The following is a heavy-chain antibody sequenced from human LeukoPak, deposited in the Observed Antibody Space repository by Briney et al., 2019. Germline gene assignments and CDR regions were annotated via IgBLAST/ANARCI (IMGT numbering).Heavy chain of an antibody. CDR1: AFTFNRYS. J-gene: IGHJ4*02. CDR3: ARDCSGGSCGRYYFDY. V-gene: IGHV3-21*01. CDR2: ISSSGDYR. D-gene: IGHD2-15*01. Sequence: PGGSLRLSCAASAFTFNRYSISWVRQAPGKGLEWVSSISSSGDYRYYADSVKGRFTISRDNAKNSLYLQMNSLRAEDTAVYYCARDCSGGSCGRYYFDYWGQGTLVTVSS.